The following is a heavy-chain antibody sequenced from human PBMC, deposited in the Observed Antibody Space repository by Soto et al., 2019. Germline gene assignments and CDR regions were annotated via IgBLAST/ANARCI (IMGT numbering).Heavy chain of an antibody. CDR1: GYTFSSYF. CDR2: ISAYNGNT. Sequence: ASVKVSCKASGYTFSSYFITWVRQAPGQGLEWMGWISAYNGNTNYAQMLQGRVTMTTDTSTATAYMEMRSLGSDDTAVYYCARQNYYSGMDVWGQGTTVTVSS. V-gene: IGHV1-18*01. CDR3: ARQNYYSGMDV. J-gene: IGHJ6*02.